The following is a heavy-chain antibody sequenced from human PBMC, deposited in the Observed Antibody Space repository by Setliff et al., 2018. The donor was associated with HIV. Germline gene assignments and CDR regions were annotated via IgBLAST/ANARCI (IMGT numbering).Heavy chain of an antibody. CDR3: ARENNRGWHWLDPFDY. CDR1: GFTFSSYW. Sequence: GGSLRLSCAASGFTFSSYWMSWVRQAPGKGLEWVANIKQDGSEKYYVDSVKGRFTISRDNARNSLYLQMNSLRAEDTALYYCARENNRGWHWLDPFDYWGQGTLVTVSS. V-gene: IGHV3-7*03. J-gene: IGHJ4*02. CDR2: IKQDGSEK. D-gene: IGHD6-19*01.